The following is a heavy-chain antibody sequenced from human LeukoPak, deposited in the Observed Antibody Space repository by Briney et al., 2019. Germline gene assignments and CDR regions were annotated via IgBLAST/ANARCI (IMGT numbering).Heavy chain of an antibody. J-gene: IGHJ5*02. CDR3: ARDGGFVDLAPPT. CDR1: GFTFSSYA. V-gene: IGHV3-53*01. Sequence: GGSLRLPCAASGFTFSSYAMSWVRQAPGKGLEWVSVIYSGGSTYYADSVKGRFTISRDNSKNTLYLQMNSLRAEDTAVYYCARDGGFVDLAPPTWGQGTLVTVSS. D-gene: IGHD2-15*01. CDR2: IYSGGST.